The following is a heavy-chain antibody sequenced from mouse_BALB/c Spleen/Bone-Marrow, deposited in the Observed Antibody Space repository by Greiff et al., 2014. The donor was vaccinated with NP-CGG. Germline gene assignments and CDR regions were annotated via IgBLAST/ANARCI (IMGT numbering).Heavy chain of an antibody. Sequence: LEESGPELVKPGASVKISCKASGYLFTDYIMVWVKQSHGKSLEWIGNINPYYGSTSYNLKFKGKATLTVDKSSNTAYMQLNSLTSEDSAVYYCAREDGNYGDAMDYWGQGTSVTVSS. CDR3: AREDGNYGDAMDY. D-gene: IGHD2-1*01. CDR1: GYLFTDYI. V-gene: IGHV1-39*01. CDR2: INPYYGST. J-gene: IGHJ4*01.